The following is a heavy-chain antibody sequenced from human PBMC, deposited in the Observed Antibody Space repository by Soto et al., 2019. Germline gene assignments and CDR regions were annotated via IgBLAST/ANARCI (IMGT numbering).Heavy chain of an antibody. Sequence: AGGSLRLSCAASGFTFINYGMTWVRQAPGKGLEWVSGMSRDGGVTDYTDSVKGRFTLSRDNSKNTLYLQMNSLRAEDTAVYYCAKDQSYSMANWFDPWGQGTLVTVSS. V-gene: IGHV3-23*01. CDR2: MSRDGGVT. D-gene: IGHD4-4*01. CDR1: GFTFINYG. J-gene: IGHJ5*02. CDR3: AKDQSYSMANWFDP.